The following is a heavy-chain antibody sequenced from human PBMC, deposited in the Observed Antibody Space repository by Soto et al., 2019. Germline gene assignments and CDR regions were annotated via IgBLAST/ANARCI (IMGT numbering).Heavy chain of an antibody. CDR1: GGSFSSGVYH. D-gene: IGHD6-13*01. CDR3: ARMSATGTRWFDP. Sequence: SETLSLTCTVSGGSFSSGVYHWSWIRQYPGEGLEWIGSISYRGNTYYNPSLKSRLSMSVDTSKNQFSLNLTSVTAADTAVYFCARMSATGTRWFDPWGQGTQVTVSS. J-gene: IGHJ5*02. CDR2: ISYRGNT. V-gene: IGHV4-31*03.